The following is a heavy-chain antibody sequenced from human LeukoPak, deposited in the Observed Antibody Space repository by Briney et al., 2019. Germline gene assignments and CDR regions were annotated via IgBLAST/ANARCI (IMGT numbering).Heavy chain of an antibody. CDR1: GYSFTSYW. CDR2: FYPGDSDT. D-gene: IGHD3-22*01. J-gene: IGHJ3*02. CDR3: ARFISYDSSGHDAFDI. Sequence: GESLKISCRGSGYSFTSYWIGWVRQMPGKGLEWMGIFYPGDSDTRYSPSFQGQVTISADKSISTAYLQWSSLKASDTAMYYCARFISYDSSGHDAFDIWGQGTMVTVSS. V-gene: IGHV5-51*01.